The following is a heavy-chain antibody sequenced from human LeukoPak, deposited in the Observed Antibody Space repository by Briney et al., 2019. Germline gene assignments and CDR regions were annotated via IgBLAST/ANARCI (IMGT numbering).Heavy chain of an antibody. V-gene: IGHV4-30-4*08. CDR3: ASKKIGVVRVFDY. D-gene: IGHD3-3*01. CDR2: IYYSGST. Sequence: SETLSLTCTVSGGSISSGDNYWSWIRQPPGRGLERIGDIYYSGSTYYSPSLKSRATISVDTSKNQFSLKLSSVTAADTAVYYCASKKIGVVRVFDYWGQGTPVTVSS. CDR1: GGSISSGDNY. J-gene: IGHJ4*02.